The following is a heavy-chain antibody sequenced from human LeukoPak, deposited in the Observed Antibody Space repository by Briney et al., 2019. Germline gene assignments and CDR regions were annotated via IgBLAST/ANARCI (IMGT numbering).Heavy chain of an antibody. CDR3: ARDLVGITGTTG. J-gene: IGHJ4*02. D-gene: IGHD1-7*01. CDR2: IIPIFGTA. V-gene: IGHV1-69*05. CDR1: GGTFSSYA. Sequence: ASVKVSCKASGGTFSSYAISWVRQAPGQGLEWIGRIIPIFGTANYAQKFQGRVTITTDESTSTAYMELSGLRSEDTAVHYCARDLVGITGTTGWGQGTLVTVSS.